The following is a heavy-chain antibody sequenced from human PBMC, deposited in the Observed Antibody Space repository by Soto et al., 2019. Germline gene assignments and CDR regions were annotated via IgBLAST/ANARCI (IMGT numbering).Heavy chain of an antibody. CDR1: GFSLSNARMG. J-gene: IGHJ4*02. CDR2: IFSNDEK. D-gene: IGHD6-13*01. Sequence: ESGPTLVNPTETLTLTCTVAGFSLSNARMGVRWIRHPPGKALEWLAHIFSNDEKSYSTSLKSRLTISKDTSKSQVVLTMTNMDPVDTATYYCARTYSSSWSYFDYWGQGALVTVSS. CDR3: ARTYSSSWSYFDY. V-gene: IGHV2-26*01.